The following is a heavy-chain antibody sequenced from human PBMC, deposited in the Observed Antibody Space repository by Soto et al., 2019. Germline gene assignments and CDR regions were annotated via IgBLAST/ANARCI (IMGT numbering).Heavy chain of an antibody. V-gene: IGHV3-30-3*01. CDR1: GFTFSSYA. D-gene: IGHD3-3*01. J-gene: IGHJ4*02. Sequence: QVQLVESGGGVVQPGRSLRLSCAASGFTFSSYAMHWVRQAPGKGLDWVAVISYDGSNKYYADSVKGRLTSSRDTSKSTLYLQINSLISEDTAVYYCARGLEHDSDYWVQGTLVTVAS. CDR3: ARGLEHDSDY. CDR2: ISYDGSNK.